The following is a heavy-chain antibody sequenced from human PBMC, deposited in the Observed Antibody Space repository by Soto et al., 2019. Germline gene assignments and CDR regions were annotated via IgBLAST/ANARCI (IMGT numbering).Heavy chain of an antibody. Sequence: ETLSLTCTVSGGSITGYYWTWIRQPPGKGLEWIGYIHYTGSTNYNPSLKSRVTISVDTSKNQFSLRLSSVTAADTAVYYCARHSVTYSDFDYWGQGTLVTVSS. D-gene: IGHD1-26*01. CDR3: ARHSVTYSDFDY. CDR2: IHYTGST. CDR1: GGSITGYY. J-gene: IGHJ4*02. V-gene: IGHV4-59*01.